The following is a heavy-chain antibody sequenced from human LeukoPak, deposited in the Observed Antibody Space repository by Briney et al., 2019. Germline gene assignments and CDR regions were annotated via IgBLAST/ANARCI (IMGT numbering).Heavy chain of an antibody. CDR3: ARSGYSGYGGDY. J-gene: IGHJ4*02. CDR2: IYPADSDT. CDR1: GYSFATYW. Sequence: GESLKISCKGSGYSFATYWIGWVRQTPEKGLEWMGIIYPADSDTRYSPSFQGQVTISADKSISTAYLQWSSLEASDTAMYYCARSGYSGYGGDYWGQGTLVTVSS. D-gene: IGHD5-12*01. V-gene: IGHV5-51*01.